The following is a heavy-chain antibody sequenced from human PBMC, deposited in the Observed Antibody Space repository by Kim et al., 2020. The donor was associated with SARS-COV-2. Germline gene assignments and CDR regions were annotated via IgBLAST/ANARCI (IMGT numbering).Heavy chain of an antibody. J-gene: IGHJ5*02. CDR3: AREYFSVFSCYIRVLLSP. D-gene: IGHD2-15*01. V-gene: IGHV1-8*01. CDR2: INPNSVNT. Sequence: ASVKVSCKASGYTFTSYDINWVRQATGQGLEWMLWINPNSVNTVYAQKFQGRVTMTRNTSISTAYMELRRLLSEDTAVYYFAREYFSVFSCYIRVLLSPW. CDR1: GYTFTSYD.